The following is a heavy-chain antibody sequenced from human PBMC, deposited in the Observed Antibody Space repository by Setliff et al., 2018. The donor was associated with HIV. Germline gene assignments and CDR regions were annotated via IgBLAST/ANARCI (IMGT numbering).Heavy chain of an antibody. V-gene: IGHV3-66*02. Sequence: GSLRLSCAASGLTVSNTYMSWVRQAPGRGLEWVSTIYSGGSTYHADSVKGRFTLSRDTSKNTLFLQMNSLRPEDAAVYYCARVRLYNTALDYWGQGTLVTVSS. CDR2: IYSGGST. D-gene: IGHD3-3*01. J-gene: IGHJ4*02. CDR1: GLTVSNTY. CDR3: ARVRLYNTALDY.